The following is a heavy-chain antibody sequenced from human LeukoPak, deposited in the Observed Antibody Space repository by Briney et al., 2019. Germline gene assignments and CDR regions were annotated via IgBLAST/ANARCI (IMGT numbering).Heavy chain of an antibody. Sequence: GGSLRLSCAASGFTVSTNYMSWVRQAPGKGLEWVSVLYSGGSTFHADSVKGRFTISRDNSKNTLHLQMNSLRAEDTAVYYCARGATLSGSYSLDYWGQGTLVTVSS. CDR2: LYSGGST. CDR3: ARGATLSGSYSLDY. V-gene: IGHV3-53*01. CDR1: GFTVSTNY. D-gene: IGHD1-26*01. J-gene: IGHJ4*02.